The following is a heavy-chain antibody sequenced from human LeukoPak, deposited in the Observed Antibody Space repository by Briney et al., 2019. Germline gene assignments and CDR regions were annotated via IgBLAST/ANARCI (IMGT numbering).Heavy chain of an antibody. CDR3: ARGKDCSSTSCYSEVNNWFDP. Sequence: SVKVSCKASGGTFSSYAISWVRQAPGQGLEWKGGIIPIFGTANYAQKFQGRVTITADESKSTAYMELSSLRSEDTAVYYCARGKDCSSTSCYSEVNNWFDPWGQGTLVTVSS. J-gene: IGHJ5*02. CDR1: GGTFSSYA. V-gene: IGHV1-69*13. D-gene: IGHD2-2*01. CDR2: IIPIFGTA.